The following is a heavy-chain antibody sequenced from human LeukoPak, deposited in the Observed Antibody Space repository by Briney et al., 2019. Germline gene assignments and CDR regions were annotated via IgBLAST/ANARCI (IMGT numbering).Heavy chain of an antibody. Sequence: GSLRLSCVASGYTFRTYGVHWVRQAPGKGLEWVAFMFYDGTHEYYADSVKGRFTISRDNSKNTLYLHMNILRLEDTGVYYCVNGGTSNFFWYFDYWGQGALVTVSS. CDR2: MFYDGTHE. V-gene: IGHV3-30*02. CDR3: VNGGTSNFFWYFDY. J-gene: IGHJ4*02. CDR1: GYTFRTYG. D-gene: IGHD3-9*01.